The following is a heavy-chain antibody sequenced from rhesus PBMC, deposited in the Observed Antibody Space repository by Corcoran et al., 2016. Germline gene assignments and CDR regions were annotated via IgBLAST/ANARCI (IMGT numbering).Heavy chain of an antibody. Sequence: QVQLRESGPGLVKPSETLSLTCTVSGASISHNWWSWLRQSPGTGVEWIGEIVGYSESINYNPSLKSRVTISKDASKNQFFLKLNSVTAADTAVYYCARDRSFGNSYGLDSWGQGVVVTVSS. D-gene: IGHD4-35*01. CDR1: GASISHNW. V-gene: IGHV4-80*01. J-gene: IGHJ6*01. CDR2: IVGYSESI. CDR3: ARDRSFGNSYGLDS.